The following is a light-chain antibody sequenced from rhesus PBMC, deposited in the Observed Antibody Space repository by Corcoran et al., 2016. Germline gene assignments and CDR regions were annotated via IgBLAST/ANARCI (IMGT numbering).Light chain of an antibody. CDR3: QRHDSSPLT. V-gene: IGKV1-69*01. CDR1: QGISNW. J-gene: IGKJ4*01. CDR2: RAS. Sequence: DIQMTQSPSSLSASVGDRVTITCRASQGISNWLAWYKQKPGKAPNLLDYRASNLEKGVPSRFSGNGSGTEFTLTISSLQPGDIATYYCQRHDSSPLTFGGGTKVEIK.